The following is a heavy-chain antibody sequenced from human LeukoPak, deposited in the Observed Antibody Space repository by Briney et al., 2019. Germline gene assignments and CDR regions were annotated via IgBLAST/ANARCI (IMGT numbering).Heavy chain of an antibody. Sequence: GGSLRLSCAASGFTFSSYEMDWVRQAPGKGLEWVSYISSSGSTIHYADSVKGRFTISRDNAKSTLYLRMNSLRAEDTAVYYCAWAYHADSSGWGYWGQGTLVTVSS. V-gene: IGHV3-48*03. CDR2: ISSSGSTI. CDR1: GFTFSSYE. J-gene: IGHJ4*02. CDR3: AWAYHADSSGWGY. D-gene: IGHD3-22*01.